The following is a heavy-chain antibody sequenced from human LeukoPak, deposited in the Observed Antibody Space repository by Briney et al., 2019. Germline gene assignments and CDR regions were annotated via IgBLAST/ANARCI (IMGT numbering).Heavy chain of an antibody. CDR3: ARGGPDIVVVPAVHDY. V-gene: IGHV4-34*01. J-gene: IGHJ4*02. CDR2: INHSGST. D-gene: IGHD2-2*01. CDR1: GGSFSGYY. Sequence: SETLSLTCAVYGGSFSGYYWSWIRQPPGKGLEWIGEINHSGSTNYNPSLKSRVTVSVDTSKNQFSLKLSSVTAADTAVYYCARGGPDIVVVPAVHDYWGQGTLVTVSS.